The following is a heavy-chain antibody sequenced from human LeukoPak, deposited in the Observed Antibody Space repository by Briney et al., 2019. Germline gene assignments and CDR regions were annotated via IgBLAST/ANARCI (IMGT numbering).Heavy chain of an antibody. CDR2: IIPIFGTA. Sequence: GASVKVSCKASGGTFSSYAISWVRQAPGQGLGWMGRIIPIFGTANYAQKFQGRVTITTDESTSTAYMELSSLRSEDTAVCYCARDPSPIAVAVAFDIWGQGTMVTVSS. CDR3: ARDPSPIAVAVAFDI. CDR1: GGTFSSYA. J-gene: IGHJ3*02. D-gene: IGHD6-19*01. V-gene: IGHV1-69*05.